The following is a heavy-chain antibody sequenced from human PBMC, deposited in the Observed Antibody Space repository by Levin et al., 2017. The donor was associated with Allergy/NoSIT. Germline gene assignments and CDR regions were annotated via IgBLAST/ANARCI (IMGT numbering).Heavy chain of an antibody. J-gene: IGHJ4*02. V-gene: IGHV3-48*01. CDR3: ARDFYGDYTFDY. CDR1: GFTFSRYG. Sequence: GESLKISCAASGFTFSRYGINWVRQAPGKGLEWISYISSSESTVYYADSVKGRFTISRDIAKNSLYLQMNSLRAEDTAVYYCARDFYGDYTFDYWGRGTLVIVSS. CDR2: ISSSESTV. D-gene: IGHD4-17*01.